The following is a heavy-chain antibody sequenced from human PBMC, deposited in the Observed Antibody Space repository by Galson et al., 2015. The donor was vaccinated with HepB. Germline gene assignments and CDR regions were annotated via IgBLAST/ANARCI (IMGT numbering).Heavy chain of an antibody. Sequence: QAPGRGLEWVAVISYDGSNKYYANSVKGRFTISRDNSKNTLYLQMNSLRAEDTAVYYCAKERTPGAFDIWGQGTMVTVSS. CDR2: ISYDGSNK. J-gene: IGHJ3*02. D-gene: IGHD2-2*01. V-gene: IGHV3-30*18. CDR3: AKERTPGAFDI.